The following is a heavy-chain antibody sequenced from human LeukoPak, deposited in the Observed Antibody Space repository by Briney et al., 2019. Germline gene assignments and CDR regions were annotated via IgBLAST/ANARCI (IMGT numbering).Heavy chain of an antibody. V-gene: IGHV1-69*05. CDR2: IIPIFGTA. CDR3: AREGGITGTPPGLDY. D-gene: IGHD1-20*01. CDR1: GGTFSSYA. J-gene: IGHJ4*02. Sequence: SVKVSCKASGGTFSSYAISWVRQAPGQGLEWMGGIIPIFGTANYAQKFQGRVTITTDESTSTAYMELSSLRSEDTAVYYRAREGGITGTPPGLDYWGQGTLVTVSS.